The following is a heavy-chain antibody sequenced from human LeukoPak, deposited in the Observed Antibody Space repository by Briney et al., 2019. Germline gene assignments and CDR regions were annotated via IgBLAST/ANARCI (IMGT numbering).Heavy chain of an antibody. CDR1: GYTFTSYG. D-gene: IGHD2-2*01. CDR3: ARGRSSPSCYGSGVWFDP. J-gene: IGHJ5*02. CDR2: ISAYNGNT. V-gene: IGHV1-18*01. Sequence: ASVKVSCKASGYTFTSYGISWVRQAPGQGLEWMGWISAYNGNTNYAQKLQGRVTMTTDTSTSTAYMELRSLRSDDTAVYYCARGRSSPSCYGSGVWFDPWGQGTLVTVSS.